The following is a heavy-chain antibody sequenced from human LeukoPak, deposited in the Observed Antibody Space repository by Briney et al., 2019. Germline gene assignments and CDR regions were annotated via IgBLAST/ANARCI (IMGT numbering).Heavy chain of an antibody. V-gene: IGHV3-21*01. J-gene: IGHJ6*02. D-gene: IGHD1-7*01. Sequence: GGSLRLSCAASGFTFSSYSMNWVRQAPGKGLEWVSSISSSSSYIYYADSVKGRFTISRDNAKNSLYLQMNSLRAEDTAVYCCARDEDWNYAYGMDVWGQGTTVTVSS. CDR2: ISSSSSYI. CDR1: GFTFSSYS. CDR3: ARDEDWNYAYGMDV.